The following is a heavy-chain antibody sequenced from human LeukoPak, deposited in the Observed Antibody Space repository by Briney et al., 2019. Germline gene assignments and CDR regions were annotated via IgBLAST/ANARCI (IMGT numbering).Heavy chain of an antibody. CDR3: ARGMQTYNWFDP. Sequence: GGSLRLSCAASGFTFSSYAMNWVRQAPGKGLEWVSSISASGGSTYYADSVKGRFTISRDNSKNTLYLQMNSLRSEDTAVYYCARGMQTYNWFDPWGQGTLVTVSS. CDR1: GFTFSSYA. J-gene: IGHJ5*02. V-gene: IGHV3-23*01. CDR2: ISASGGST.